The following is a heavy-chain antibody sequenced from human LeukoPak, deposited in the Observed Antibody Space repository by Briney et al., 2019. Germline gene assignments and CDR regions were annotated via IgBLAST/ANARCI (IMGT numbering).Heavy chain of an antibody. J-gene: IGHJ4*01. CDR1: GGSISSSSYY. V-gene: IGHV4-39*07. CDR2: IYYSGST. D-gene: IGHD2-2*01. CDR3: ASPSRTQNFDG. Sequence: SQTLSLTCTVSGGSISSSSYYWGWIRQPPGKGLEWIGNIYYSGSTYYNPSLKSRVTISVDTSKNQFSLKLSSVTAADTAVYYWASPSRTQNFDGWGQGTLVTASS.